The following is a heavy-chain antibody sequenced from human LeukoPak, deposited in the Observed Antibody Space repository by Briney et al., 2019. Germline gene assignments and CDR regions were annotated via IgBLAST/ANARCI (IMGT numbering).Heavy chain of an antibody. CDR1: GGTFSSYA. CDR3: AREADTAMYSWFDP. Sequence: ASVKVSCKASGGTFSSYAISWVRQAPGQGLEGMGGIIPIFGTANYAQKFQGRVTITTDESTSTAYMELSSLRSEDTAVYYCAREADTAMYSWFDPWGQGTLVTVSS. D-gene: IGHD5-18*01. CDR2: IIPIFGTA. V-gene: IGHV1-69*05. J-gene: IGHJ5*02.